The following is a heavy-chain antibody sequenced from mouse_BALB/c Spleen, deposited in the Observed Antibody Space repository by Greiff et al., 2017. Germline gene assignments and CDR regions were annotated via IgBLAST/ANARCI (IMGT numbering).Heavy chain of an antibody. D-gene: IGHD1-2*01. Sequence: EVMLVESGGGLVQPGGSRKLSCAASGFTFSDYGMAWVRQAPGKGPEWVAFISNLAYSIYYADTVTGRFTISRENAKNTLYLEMSSLRSEDTAMYYCAREGFTTATAWFAYWGQGTLVTVSA. CDR1: GFTFSDYG. CDR2: ISNLAYSI. J-gene: IGHJ3*01. V-gene: IGHV5-15*02. CDR3: AREGFTTATAWFAY.